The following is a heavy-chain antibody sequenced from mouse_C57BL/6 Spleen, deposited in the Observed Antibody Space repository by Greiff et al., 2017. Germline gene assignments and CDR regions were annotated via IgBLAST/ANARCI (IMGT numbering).Heavy chain of an antibody. D-gene: IGHD1-1*01. CDR3: AKPSTTVVEGGFAY. V-gene: IGHV1-39*01. CDR1: GYSFTDYN. Sequence: LKESGPELVKPGASVKISCKASGYSFTDYNMNWVKQSNGKSLEWIGVINPNYGTTSYNQKFKGKATLTVDQSSSTAYMQLNSLTSEDSAVYYCAKPSTTVVEGGFAYWGQGTLVTVSA. J-gene: IGHJ3*01. CDR2: INPNYGTT.